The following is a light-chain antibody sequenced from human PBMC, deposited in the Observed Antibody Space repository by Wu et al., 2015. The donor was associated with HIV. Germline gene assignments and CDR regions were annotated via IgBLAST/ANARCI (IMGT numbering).Light chain of an antibody. CDR2: DVS. CDR1: QDIVTY. J-gene: IGKJ5*01. CDR3: QQLNSFPLT. V-gene: IGKV1-9*01. Sequence: IQLTQSPSSLSASIGDRVSITCRASQDIVTYLAWYQQTPGKAPRVLIYDVSTLQSGVSSRFSGSGSGADFTLTISGLQREDFAIYYCQQLNSFPLTFGQGTRLEIK.